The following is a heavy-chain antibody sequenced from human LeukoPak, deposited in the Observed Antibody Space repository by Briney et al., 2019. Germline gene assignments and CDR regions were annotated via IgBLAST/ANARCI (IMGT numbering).Heavy chain of an antibody. CDR2: ISGGGGST. Sequence: PGGSLRLSCAASGFIFSSYAMSWVRQTPGKGLECVSTISGGGGSTYYADSVKGRFTISRDNSKNTLYLQMNTLRAEDTAIYFCARDREWLRPQDYWGQGTLVTVPS. CDR1: GFIFSSYA. V-gene: IGHV3-23*01. CDR3: ARDREWLRPQDY. D-gene: IGHD5-12*01. J-gene: IGHJ4*02.